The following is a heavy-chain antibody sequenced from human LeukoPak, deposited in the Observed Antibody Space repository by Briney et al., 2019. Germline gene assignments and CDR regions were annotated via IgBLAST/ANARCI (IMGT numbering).Heavy chain of an antibody. CDR1: GFTVSSNY. Sequence: GGSLRLSCAASGFTVSSNYMSWVRQAPGKGLEWVSVIYSGGSTYYADSAKGRFTISRHNSKNTLYLQMNSLRAEDTAVYYCARGFYSNHFPYFDYWGQGTLVTVSS. V-gene: IGHV3-53*04. CDR2: IYSGGST. D-gene: IGHD4-11*01. CDR3: ARGFYSNHFPYFDY. J-gene: IGHJ4*02.